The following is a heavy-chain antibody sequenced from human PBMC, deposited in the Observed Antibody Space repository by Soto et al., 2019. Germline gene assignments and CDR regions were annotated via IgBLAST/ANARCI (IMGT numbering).Heavy chain of an antibody. CDR3: ARGWFGPDV. CDR1: EFTFSGRS. V-gene: IGHV3-74*01. D-gene: IGHD3-10*01. CDR2: IDKVGTDS. J-gene: IGHJ6*03. Sequence: EVQLVESGGGLVQPGGSLRLSCAASEFTFSGRSVPWVRQAPGKGLVWVSGIDKVGTDSTHADSVKGRFTSSRDNAKKTVYLQMNRLRVEDTAVYYCARGWFGPDVWGKGTTVTVSS.